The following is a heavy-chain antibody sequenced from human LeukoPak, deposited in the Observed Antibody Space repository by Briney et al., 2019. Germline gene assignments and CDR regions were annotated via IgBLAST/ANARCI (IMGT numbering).Heavy chain of an antibody. CDR3: ARISGFSGSHWVY. D-gene: IGHD1-26*01. V-gene: IGHV3-21*01. J-gene: IGHJ4*02. Sequence: GGSLRLSCAASGFTFSSYSMNWVRQAPGKGLEWVSSISSSSSYIYYADSVKGRFTISRDNAKNSLYLQMNSLRAEDTAVYYCARISGFSGSHWVYWGQGTLATVSS. CDR1: GFTFSSYS. CDR2: ISSSSSYI.